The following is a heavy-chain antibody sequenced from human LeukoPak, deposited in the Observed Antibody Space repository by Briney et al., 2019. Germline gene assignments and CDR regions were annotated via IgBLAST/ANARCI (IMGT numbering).Heavy chain of an antibody. Sequence: GGSLRLSCAASGFTFSSSAMSWVRQAPGKGLEWVSAISNNGGYTYYADSVQGRFTISRDNSKSTLCLQMNSLRAEDTAVYYCAILRWDIVVVVAAGMDVWGQGTTVTVSS. CDR3: AILRWDIVVVVAAGMDV. D-gene: IGHD2-15*01. CDR1: GFTFSSSA. V-gene: IGHV3-23*01. J-gene: IGHJ6*02. CDR2: ISNNGGYT.